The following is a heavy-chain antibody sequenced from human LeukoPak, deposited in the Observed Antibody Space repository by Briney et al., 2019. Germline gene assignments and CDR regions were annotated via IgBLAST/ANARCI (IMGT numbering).Heavy chain of an antibody. CDR2: INPNSGDT. CDR3: ARHYCSSTSCLFDC. D-gene: IGHD2-2*01. V-gene: IGHV1-2*06. Sequence: VSVKVSCKASGYTFTGYHMHWVRQAPGQGLEWMGRINPNSGDTNYAQKFQGRVTMTRDTSISTAYRELSRLRSDDTAVYYCARHYCSSTSCLFDCWGQGTLVTVSS. J-gene: IGHJ4*02. CDR1: GYTFTGYH.